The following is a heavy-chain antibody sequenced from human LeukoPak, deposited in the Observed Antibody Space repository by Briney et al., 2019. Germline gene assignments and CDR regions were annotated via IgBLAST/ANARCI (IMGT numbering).Heavy chain of an antibody. CDR3: AKDSYLCSSTSCYEGSFDY. J-gene: IGHJ4*02. V-gene: IGHV3-30*02. D-gene: IGHD2-2*01. CDR1: GFTFSSYG. CDR2: IRYDGSNK. Sequence: PGGPLRLSCAASGFTFSSYGMHWVRQAPGKGLEWVAFIRYDGSNKYYADSVKGRFTISRDNSKNTLYLQMNSLRAEDTAVYYCAKDSYLCSSTSCYEGSFDYWGQGTLVTVSS.